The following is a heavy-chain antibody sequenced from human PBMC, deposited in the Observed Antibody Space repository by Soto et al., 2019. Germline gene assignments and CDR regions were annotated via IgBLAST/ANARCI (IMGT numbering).Heavy chain of an antibody. Sequence: EVQLAESGGVLAQPGGSLRLSCAASGFTLSGYAMDWVRQAPGKGLEYVSGISSNGVGTYYANSVQGRFTISRDNAKNTVYLQMGSLRPEDMAVYYCARRARPDFYYMDVWGKGTTVIVSS. J-gene: IGHJ6*03. CDR1: GFTLSGYA. CDR2: ISSNGVGT. D-gene: IGHD6-6*01. CDR3: ARRARPDFYYMDV. V-gene: IGHV3-64*01.